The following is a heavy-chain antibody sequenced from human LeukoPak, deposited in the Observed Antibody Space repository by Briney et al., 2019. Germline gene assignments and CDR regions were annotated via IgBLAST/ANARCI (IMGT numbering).Heavy chain of an antibody. CDR2: IFSRGNT. D-gene: IGHD3-22*01. V-gene: IGHV4-4*08. J-gene: IGHJ4*02. CDR3: ARVGDTSSYYYFLDF. CDR1: GGSMHNYC. Sequence: PSETLSLTCAVSGGSMHNYCWSWIRQPPGKGLEWIGYIFSRGNTNYNPSLQSRVTISVDTSKSQFALKLRSVTAADTAVYYCARVGDTSSYYYFLDFWGQGTLVTVSS.